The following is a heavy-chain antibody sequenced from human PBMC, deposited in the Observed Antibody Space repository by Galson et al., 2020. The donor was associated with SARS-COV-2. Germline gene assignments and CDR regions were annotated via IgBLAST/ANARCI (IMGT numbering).Heavy chain of an antibody. Sequence: RSLRPSCTPSGFTFVDNAMTWFRQAPGKGLEWVGFIRSKAYGGTTEYAASVKGRFSVPRDDSKSIAYLQMNSLKTEDTAVYYCTRSYYGSGGIFAYGFDYWGLGTLVTVSS. CDR3: TRSYYGSGGIFAYGFDY. V-gene: IGHV3-49*03. D-gene: IGHD3-10*01. CDR2: IRSKAYGGTT. CDR1: GFTFVDNA. J-gene: IGHJ4*02.